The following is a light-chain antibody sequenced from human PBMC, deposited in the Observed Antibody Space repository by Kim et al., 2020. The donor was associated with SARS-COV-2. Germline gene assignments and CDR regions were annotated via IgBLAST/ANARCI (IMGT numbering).Light chain of an antibody. Sequence: VSVAPGKTARITCGGNNIGSKSVHWYQQKPGQAPVLVIYYDSDRPSGIPERFSGSNSGNTATLTISRVEAGDEADYYCQVWDSSSDGVFGGGTQLTVL. CDR3: QVWDSSSDGV. V-gene: IGLV3-21*04. CDR1: NIGSKS. CDR2: YDS. J-gene: IGLJ3*02.